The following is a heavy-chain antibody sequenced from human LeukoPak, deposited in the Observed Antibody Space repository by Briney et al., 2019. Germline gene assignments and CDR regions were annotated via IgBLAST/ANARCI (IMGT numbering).Heavy chain of an antibody. D-gene: IGHD3-22*01. Sequence: PGGSLRLSCAASGFTFSDYYMSWIRQAPGKGLEWVSYISSSGSTIYYADSVKGRFTMSRDNAKNSVYLQMDSLRAEDTAVYYCARSTYYYDTSGYYYWFDYWGQGTLVTVSS. CDR2: ISSSGSTI. V-gene: IGHV3-11*01. CDR3: ARSTYYYDTSGYYYWFDY. CDR1: GFTFSDYY. J-gene: IGHJ4*02.